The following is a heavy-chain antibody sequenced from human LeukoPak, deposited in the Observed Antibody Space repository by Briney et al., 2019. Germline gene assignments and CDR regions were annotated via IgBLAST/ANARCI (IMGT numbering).Heavy chain of an antibody. D-gene: IGHD3-10*01. CDR1: GFTFGDYA. Sequence: PGGSLRLSCTASGFTFGDYAMSWVRQAPGKGLEWVGFIRSKAYGGTTEYAASVKGRFTISRDDSKSIAYLQMNSLKTEDTAVYYCTRVIEGSGSYHYYYYYMDVWGKGTTVTISS. J-gene: IGHJ6*03. CDR2: IRSKAYGGTT. CDR3: TRVIEGSGSYHYYYYYMDV. V-gene: IGHV3-49*04.